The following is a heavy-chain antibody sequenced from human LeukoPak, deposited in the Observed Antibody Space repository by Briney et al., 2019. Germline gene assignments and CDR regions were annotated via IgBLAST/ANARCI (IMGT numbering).Heavy chain of an antibody. V-gene: IGHV3-48*04. Sequence: PGGSLRLSCAASGFTFSSYSMNWVRQAPGKGLEWVSYISSSSSTINYADSVKGRFTISRDNAKNSLDLQMNSLRAEDTAMYYCATLPSSNPSIDYWGQGTLVTVSS. CDR3: ATLPSSNPSIDY. J-gene: IGHJ4*02. CDR1: GFTFSSYS. D-gene: IGHD6-13*01. CDR2: ISSSSSTI.